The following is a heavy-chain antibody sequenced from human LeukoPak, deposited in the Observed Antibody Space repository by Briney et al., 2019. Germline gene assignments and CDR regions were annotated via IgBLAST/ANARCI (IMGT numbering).Heavy chain of an antibody. J-gene: IGHJ6*03. V-gene: IGHV1-2*02. CDR2: INPNSGGT. Sequence: ASVKVSCKASGYTFTGYYMHWVRQAPGQGLEWMGWINPNSGGTNYAQKFQGRVTITRATSISTAYMELSRLRSDDTAVYYCARGGPLKAGMGFYYYYMDVWGKGTTVTVSS. CDR3: ARGGPLKAGMGFYYYYMDV. D-gene: IGHD1-1*01. CDR1: GYTFTGYY.